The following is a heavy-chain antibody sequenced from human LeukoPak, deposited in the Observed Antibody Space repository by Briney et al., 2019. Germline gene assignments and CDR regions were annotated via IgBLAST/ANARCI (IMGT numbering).Heavy chain of an antibody. J-gene: IGHJ4*02. D-gene: IGHD6-19*01. Sequence: SETLSLTCTVSGGSISSSSYYWGWIRQPPGKGLEWIGSIYYSGSTYYNPSLKSRVTISVDTSKNQFSLKLSSVTAADTAVYYCARGAGWYNYWGQGTLVTVSS. CDR3: ARGAGWYNY. CDR2: IYYSGST. CDR1: GGSISSSSYY. V-gene: IGHV4-39*07.